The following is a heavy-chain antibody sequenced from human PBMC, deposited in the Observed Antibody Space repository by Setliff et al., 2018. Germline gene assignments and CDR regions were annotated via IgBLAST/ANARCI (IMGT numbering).Heavy chain of an antibody. V-gene: IGHV1-18*01. Sequence: ASVKVSCKASGYTFTSYGISWVRQAPGQGLEWMGWISAYNGNTNYAQKLQGRVTMTTDTSTSTAYMELRSLRSDDTAVYYCARDGAVAGFDYYMDIWGKGTTVTVSS. CDR1: GYTFTSYG. D-gene: IGHD6-19*01. CDR2: ISAYNGNT. J-gene: IGHJ6*03. CDR3: ARDGAVAGFDYYMDI.